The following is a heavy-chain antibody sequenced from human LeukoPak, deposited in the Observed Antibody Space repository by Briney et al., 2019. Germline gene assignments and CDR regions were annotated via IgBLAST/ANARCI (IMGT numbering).Heavy chain of an antibody. D-gene: IGHD5-18*01. CDR3: ARDRPVTAMVNGFDC. Sequence: SVKVSCKASGGTFSSYAISWVRQAPGQGLEWMGRIIPILGIANYAQKFQGRVTITADKSTSTAYMELSSLRSEDTAVYYCARDRPVTAMVNGFDCWGQGTLVTVSS. V-gene: IGHV1-69*04. CDR1: GGTFSSYA. J-gene: IGHJ4*02. CDR2: IIPILGIA.